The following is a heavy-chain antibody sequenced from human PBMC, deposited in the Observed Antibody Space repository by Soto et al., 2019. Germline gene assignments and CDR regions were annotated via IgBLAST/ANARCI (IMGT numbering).Heavy chain of an antibody. J-gene: IGHJ4*02. Sequence: QLQLQESGPGLVKPSETLSLTCTVSRGSIRSSSYYWGWIRQPPGKGLAWTGSIYYSGSTYYNPSLKSRVTISVDTSKNQFSLKLSSVTAADTAVYYCARRVSSSWYAGDYWGQGTLVTVSS. V-gene: IGHV4-39*01. CDR1: RGSIRSSSYY. CDR2: IYYSGST. D-gene: IGHD6-13*01. CDR3: ARRVSSSWYAGDY.